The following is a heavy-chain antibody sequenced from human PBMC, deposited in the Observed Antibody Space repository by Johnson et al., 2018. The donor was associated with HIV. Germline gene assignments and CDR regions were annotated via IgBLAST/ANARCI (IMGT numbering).Heavy chain of an antibody. J-gene: IGHJ3*02. CDR2: ISHDGSNK. Sequence: QVQVVESGGGVVQPGSSLRLSCAASRFTFSNYALHWVRQAPGMGLEWVAVISHDGSNKYYADSVKGRFTISRDNSKNTLYLQMNSLRAEDTAVYFCARGYYDSRGSDAFDIWGLGTMVTVSS. D-gene: IGHD3-22*01. V-gene: IGHV3-30-3*01. CDR1: RFTFSNYA. CDR3: ARGYYDSRGSDAFDI.